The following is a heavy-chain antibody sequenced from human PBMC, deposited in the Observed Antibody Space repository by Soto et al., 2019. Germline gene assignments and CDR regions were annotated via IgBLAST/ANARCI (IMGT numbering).Heavy chain of an antibody. Sequence: ASVKVSCKASGYTFTSYGISWVRQAPGQGLEWMGWINPNSGNTGYAQKFQGRVTMTRNTSISTAYMELSSLRSEDTAVYYCALGRNNFDYWGQGTLVTVSS. J-gene: IGHJ4*02. D-gene: IGHD1-1*01. CDR1: GYTFTSYG. V-gene: IGHV1-8*02. CDR3: ALGRNNFDY. CDR2: INPNSGNT.